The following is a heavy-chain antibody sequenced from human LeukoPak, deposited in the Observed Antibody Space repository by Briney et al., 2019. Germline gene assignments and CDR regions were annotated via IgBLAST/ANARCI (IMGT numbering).Heavy chain of an antibody. CDR2: MSGDGRTI. D-gene: IGHD6-25*01. Sequence: GGSLRLSCVGSGFTFSSSWIHWVRQHPGKGLVWVSRMSGDGRTIDYADSVKGRFTISRDTSKNTLYLQMNSLRAEDTAVYYCAIVYSSGWKGWFDPWGQGTLVTVSS. J-gene: IGHJ5*02. V-gene: IGHV3-74*01. CDR3: AIVYSSGWKGWFDP. CDR1: GFTFSSSW.